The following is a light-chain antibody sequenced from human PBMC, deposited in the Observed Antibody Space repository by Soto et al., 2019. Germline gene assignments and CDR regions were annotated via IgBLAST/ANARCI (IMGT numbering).Light chain of an antibody. Sequence: EIVLTQSPGTLSLSPGERATLSCRASQSVRTNYLAWYQQKPGQAPRLLIYGASTRATGIPDRFSGSGSGTDFTLTISRLEPEDFVVYYCQQYGASPILTFGLGTKVDVK. CDR3: QQYGASPILT. CDR1: QSVRTNY. V-gene: IGKV3-20*01. J-gene: IGKJ3*01. CDR2: GAS.